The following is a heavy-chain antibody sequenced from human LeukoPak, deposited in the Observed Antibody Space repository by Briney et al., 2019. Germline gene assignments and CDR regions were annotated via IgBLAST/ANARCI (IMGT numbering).Heavy chain of an antibody. J-gene: IGHJ6*03. CDR2: IIPIFGTA. CDR3: ARGIAARPDYYYYMDV. Sequence: GASVKVSCKASGGTFSSYAISWVRQAPGQGLEWMGGIIPIFGTANYAQKFQGRVTITTDESTSTAYMELSSLRSEDTAVYYCARGIAARPDYYYYMDVWGKGTTATVSS. D-gene: IGHD6-6*01. CDR1: GGTFSSYA. V-gene: IGHV1-69*05.